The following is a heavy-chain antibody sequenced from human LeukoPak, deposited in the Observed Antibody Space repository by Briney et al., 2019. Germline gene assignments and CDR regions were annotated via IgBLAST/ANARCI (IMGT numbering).Heavy chain of an antibody. CDR3: ARGERRGDGYNYQH. CDR2: INPSGGST. V-gene: IGHV1-46*01. Sequence: ASVKVSCKVSGYTLTELSMHWVRQAPGQGLEWMGIINPSGGSTSYAQKFQGRVTMTRDMSTSTVYMELSSLRSEDTAVYYCARGERRGDGYNYQHWGQGTLVTVSS. J-gene: IGHJ1*01. CDR1: GYTLTELS. D-gene: IGHD5-24*01.